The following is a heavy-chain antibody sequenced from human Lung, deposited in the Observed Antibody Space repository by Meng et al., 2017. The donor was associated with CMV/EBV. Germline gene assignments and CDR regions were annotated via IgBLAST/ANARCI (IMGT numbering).Heavy chain of an antibody. CDR2: INHSGST. D-gene: IGHD3-22*01. J-gene: IGHJ4*02. CDR1: GGSFSGYY. V-gene: IGHV4-34*01. CDR3: ASPVRTYYYDSEFDY. Sequence: LXCAVYGGSFSGYYWSWIRQPPGKGLEWIGEINHSGSTNYNPSLKSRVTISVDTSKNQFSLKLSSVTAADTAVYYCASPVRTYYYDSEFDYWGQGXLVTVSS.